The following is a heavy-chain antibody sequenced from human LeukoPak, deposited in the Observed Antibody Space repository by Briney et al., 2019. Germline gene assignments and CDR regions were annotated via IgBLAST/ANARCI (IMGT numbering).Heavy chain of an antibody. J-gene: IGHJ4*02. CDR1: GFTFSNYW. CDR3: ALPLRDGDFYFDY. Sequence: GGSLRLSCAASGFTFSNYWMHWVRQAPGKGLVWVSRINRDGRSTNYADSVKGRFTISRDNAKNTVFLQMNSLRAEDTAVYYCALPLRDGDFYFDYWGQGGLVTVSS. D-gene: IGHD4-17*01. V-gene: IGHV3-74*01. CDR2: INRDGRST.